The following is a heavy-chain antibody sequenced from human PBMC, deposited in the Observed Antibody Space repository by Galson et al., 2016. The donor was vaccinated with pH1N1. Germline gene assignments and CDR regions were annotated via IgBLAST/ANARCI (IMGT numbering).Heavy chain of an antibody. Sequence: PALVKPTQTLTLTCTFSGFSLSTSGVGVGWIRQPPGKALEWLALIYWNDDKRYISSLKSRLTITKDTSQNQGVLPMTNIDQVDTATYYWAHSLYGDYVGWFDPWGQGTLVTVSS. CDR1: GFSLSTSGVG. J-gene: IGHJ5*02. D-gene: IGHD4-17*01. CDR3: AHSLYGDYVGWFDP. V-gene: IGHV2-5*01. CDR2: IYWNDDK.